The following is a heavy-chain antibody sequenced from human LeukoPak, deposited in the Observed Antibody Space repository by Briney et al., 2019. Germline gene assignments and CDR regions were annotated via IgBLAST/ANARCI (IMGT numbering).Heavy chain of an antibody. D-gene: IGHD2-15*01. Sequence: PGGSLRLSCAASGFTFSIYSMSWVRQAPGKGLEWVSYISSSSSTISYADSVKGRFTISRDNAENSLYLQMNSLRAEDTAVYYCARDGKEGSIDYWGQGTLVTVSS. CDR3: ARDGKEGSIDY. V-gene: IGHV3-48*01. J-gene: IGHJ4*02. CDR1: GFTFSIYS. CDR2: ISSSSSTI.